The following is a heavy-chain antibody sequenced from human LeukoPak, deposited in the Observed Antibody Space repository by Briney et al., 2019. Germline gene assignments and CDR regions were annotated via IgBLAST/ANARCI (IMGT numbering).Heavy chain of an antibody. Sequence: SETLSLTCTVSGGSISSSSFYWGWIRQPPGKGLEWIASIYYSGSTYYNPSLKSRVAISVDTSKNQFSLKLSSVTAADTAVYYCARGFYDSSGYSEPFDYWGRGTLVTVSS. J-gene: IGHJ4*02. CDR1: GGSISSSSFY. CDR3: ARGFYDSSGYSEPFDY. CDR2: IYYSGST. V-gene: IGHV4-39*01. D-gene: IGHD3-22*01.